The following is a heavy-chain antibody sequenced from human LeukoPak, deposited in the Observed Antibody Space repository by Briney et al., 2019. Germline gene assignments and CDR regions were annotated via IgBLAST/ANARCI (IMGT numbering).Heavy chain of an antibody. V-gene: IGHV3-7*01. CDR1: GFTFRNRW. J-gene: IGHJ4*02. CDR2: TGQYGHDN. CDR3: ARGAPRGNGFDY. Sequence: GGSLRLSCAGSGFTFRNRWATWVRQAPGKGLEWVASTGQYGHDNDYVDSVRGRFTISRDFAKVSLFLQMNSLRAEDTAVYYCARGAPRGNGFDYWGQGTLVTVSS. D-gene: IGHD1-1*01.